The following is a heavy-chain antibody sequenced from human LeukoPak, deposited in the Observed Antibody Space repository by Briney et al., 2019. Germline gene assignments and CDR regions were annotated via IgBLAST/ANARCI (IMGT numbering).Heavy chain of an antibody. J-gene: IGHJ3*02. CDR1: GGTFSSYA. CDR2: IIPIFGTA. D-gene: IGHD6-6*01. Sequence: SVKVSCKASGGTFSSYAISWVRQAPGQGLEWMGGIIPIFGTANYAQKFQGRVTITADESTSTAYMELSSLRSEDTAVYYCASRGGQLVPDFNAFDIWGQGTMVTVSS. CDR3: ASRGGQLVPDFNAFDI. V-gene: IGHV1-69*13.